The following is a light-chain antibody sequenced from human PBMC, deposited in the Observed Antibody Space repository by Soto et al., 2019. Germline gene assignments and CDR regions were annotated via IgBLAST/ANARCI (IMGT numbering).Light chain of an antibody. CDR3: QQYNSYPYT. Sequence: DIQMTQSPSTLSASVGDRVTITCRASQSISSWLAWYQQKPGKAPKLLIYDASSLDSGVPSRFSGSGSGTEFTLTISSLQHDDFANYYGQQYNSYPYTFGQGTKLEIK. CDR1: QSISSW. CDR2: DAS. J-gene: IGKJ2*01. V-gene: IGKV1-5*01.